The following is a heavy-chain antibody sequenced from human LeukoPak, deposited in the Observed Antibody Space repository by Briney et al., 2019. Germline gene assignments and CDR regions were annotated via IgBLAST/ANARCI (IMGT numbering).Heavy chain of an antibody. J-gene: IGHJ3*02. CDR2: ISSTSSYI. D-gene: IGHD3-22*01. V-gene: IGHV3-21*01. Sequence: PGGSLRLSCAASEFTFNTYSMNWVRQAPGKGLEWVSTISSTSSYIYYADSVKGRFTISRDNAKNSLYLQMGSLRAADTAVYYCARDRDYYDSSGGMNAFDIWGQGTMVTVSS. CDR1: EFTFNTYS. CDR3: ARDRDYYDSSGGMNAFDI.